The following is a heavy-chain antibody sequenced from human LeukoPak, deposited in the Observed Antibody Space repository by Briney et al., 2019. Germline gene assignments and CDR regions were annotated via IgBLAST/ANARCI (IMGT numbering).Heavy chain of an antibody. V-gene: IGHV3-23*01. Sequence: GGSLRLSCAASGFTFSSYAMTWVRQAPGKGLEWVSAISASGGSTYYADSVKGRFTISRDNAKNSLYLQMNSLRAEDTAVYYCARSPVLLWFGGEINWFDPWGQGTLVTVSS. D-gene: IGHD3-10*01. CDR1: GFTFSSYA. CDR2: ISASGGST. CDR3: ARSPVLLWFGGEINWFDP. J-gene: IGHJ5*02.